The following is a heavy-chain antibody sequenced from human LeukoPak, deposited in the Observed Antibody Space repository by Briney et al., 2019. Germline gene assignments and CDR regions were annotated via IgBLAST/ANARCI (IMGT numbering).Heavy chain of an antibody. CDR3: ARGRGSDY. CDR1: GGSISSSY. Sequence: SETLSLTCALSGGSISSSYWSWIRQSPGKGLEWIGYIYYSGSTNYNPSLKSRVTISVDTSKNQFSLKLTSATAADTAVYYCARGRGSDYWGQGTLVTVSS. CDR2: IYYSGST. D-gene: IGHD3-16*01. J-gene: IGHJ4*02. V-gene: IGHV4-59*01.